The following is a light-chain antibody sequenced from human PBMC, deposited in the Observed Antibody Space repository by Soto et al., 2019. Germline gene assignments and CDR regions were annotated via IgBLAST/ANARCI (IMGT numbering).Light chain of an antibody. CDR1: SSDVGSYNR. J-gene: IGLJ1*01. V-gene: IGLV2-23*01. CDR2: EGT. Sequence: QSALTQPASVSGSPGQSITISCTGTSSDVGSYNRVSWYQQHPGKAPKLMIYEGTKRPSGVSTRFSGSKSGNTASLTISRLLAEDEGDYYCCSYTTTYTYVFGTGPKLTVL. CDR3: CSYTTTYTYV.